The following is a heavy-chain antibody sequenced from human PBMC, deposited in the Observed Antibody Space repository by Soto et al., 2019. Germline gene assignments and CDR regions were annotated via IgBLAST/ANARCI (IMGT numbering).Heavy chain of an antibody. J-gene: IGHJ5*02. D-gene: IGHD2-15*01. V-gene: IGHV4-61*01. Sequence: QVQLQESGPGLVKPSETLSLTCTVSGGSVSSGNYYWSWIRQPPGKGREWIGYIYYSGSTNYNPSLKSRVTISVDTSKNQFSLKLSSVTAADTAVYYCASALYCSGGSCSFDPWGQGTLVTVSS. CDR1: GGSVSSGNYY. CDR2: IYYSGST. CDR3: ASALYCSGGSCSFDP.